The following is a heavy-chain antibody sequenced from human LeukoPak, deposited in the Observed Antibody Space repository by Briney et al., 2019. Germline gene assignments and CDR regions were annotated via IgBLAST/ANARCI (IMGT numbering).Heavy chain of an antibody. Sequence: SETLSLTCTVSGGSISSYYWSWIRQPPGKGLEWIGYIYYSGSTNYNPSLKSRVTISVDTSKNQFSLKLSSVTAADTAVYYCARRWELLEALDIWGQGTMVTVSS. V-gene: IGHV4-59*01. D-gene: IGHD1-26*01. CDR1: GGSISSYY. CDR2: IYYSGST. J-gene: IGHJ3*02. CDR3: ARRWELLEALDI.